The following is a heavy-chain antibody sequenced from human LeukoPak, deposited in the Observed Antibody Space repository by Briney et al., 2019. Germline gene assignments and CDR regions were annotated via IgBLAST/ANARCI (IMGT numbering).Heavy chain of an antibody. J-gene: IGHJ4*02. CDR2: ISGSGGST. CDR3: AKDLRLAWWERDY. CDR1: GGSINSYY. Sequence: ETLSLTCTVSGGSINSYYWSWIRQPPGKGLEWVSAISGSGGSTYYADSVKGRFTISRDNSKNTLYLQMNSLRAEDTAVYYCAKDLRLAWWERDYWGQGTLVTVSS. V-gene: IGHV3-23*01. D-gene: IGHD1-26*01.